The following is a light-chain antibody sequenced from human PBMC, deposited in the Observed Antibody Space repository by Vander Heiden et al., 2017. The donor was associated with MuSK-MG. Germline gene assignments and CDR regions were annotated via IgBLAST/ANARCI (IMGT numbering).Light chain of an antibody. CDR3: QQYYSNPLS. CDR2: WAS. V-gene: IGKV4-1*01. J-gene: IGKJ4*01. Sequence: DIVMTQSPDSLAVSLGERATVNCKSSQSVLYSSNNKNYLAWYQQKVGQPPKLLIYWASTRESGVPDRFSGSGSGTDFTLTISSLQAEDVAVYYCQQYYSNPLSVGRGIKVEIK. CDR1: QSVLYSSNNKNY.